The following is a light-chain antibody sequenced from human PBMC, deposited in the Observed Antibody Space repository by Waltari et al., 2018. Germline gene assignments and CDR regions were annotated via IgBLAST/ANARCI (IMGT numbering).Light chain of an antibody. CDR2: GAS. V-gene: IGKV1-39*01. J-gene: IGKJ2*01. Sequence: DIQMTQSPSSLSASVGDRVTITCRASQSISNYLNWYKQKPGKAPKLLIYGASSLQSGVPPRFSGSGSGTEFTLTISSLQPEDFATYSCQQSYTTPYTFGQGTKLEI. CDR3: QQSYTTPYT. CDR1: QSISNY.